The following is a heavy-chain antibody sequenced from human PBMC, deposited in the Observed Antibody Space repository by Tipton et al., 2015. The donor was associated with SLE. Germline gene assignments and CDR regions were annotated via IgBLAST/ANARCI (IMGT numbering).Heavy chain of an antibody. J-gene: IGHJ4*02. CDR3: ARDTKSIAVAGSFDY. V-gene: IGHV4-34*01. CDR2: INHSGST. CDR1: GGSFSGYY. Sequence: TLSLTCAVYGGSFSGYYWSWIRQPPGKGLEWIGEINHSGSTNYNPSLKSRVTISVDTSKNQFSLKLSSVTAADTAVYYCARDTKSIAVAGSFDYWGQGTLATVSS. D-gene: IGHD6-19*01.